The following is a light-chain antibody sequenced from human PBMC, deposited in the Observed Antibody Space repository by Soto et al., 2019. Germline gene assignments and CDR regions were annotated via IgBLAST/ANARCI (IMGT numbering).Light chain of an antibody. CDR3: QQYDNSPLT. J-gene: IGKJ4*01. Sequence: ETVLTQSPGTLSLSPGERATLACRASQSVSNNYLAWYQQKPGQAPRLIIYGASNRATGIPDRFSGSGSGTDFTLTISRLEPEDFAVYYCQQYDNSPLTFGGGTKVEIK. CDR1: QSVSNNY. CDR2: GAS. V-gene: IGKV3-20*01.